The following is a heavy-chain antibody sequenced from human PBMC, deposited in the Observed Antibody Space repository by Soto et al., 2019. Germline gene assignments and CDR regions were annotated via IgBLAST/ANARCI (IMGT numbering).Heavy chain of an antibody. J-gene: IGHJ6*02. D-gene: IGHD3-10*01. CDR3: ARGSDGSGSLFPYYYYGMDV. CDR2: ISAYNGNT. Sequence: QVQLVQSGAEVKKPGASVKVSCKASGYTFTSYGISWVRQAPGQGLEWMGWISAYNGNTNYAQKRQGRVTMTTDTSTSTAYMELRSLRSDDTAVYYCARGSDGSGSLFPYYYYGMDVWGQGTTVTVSS. V-gene: IGHV1-18*01. CDR1: GYTFTSYG.